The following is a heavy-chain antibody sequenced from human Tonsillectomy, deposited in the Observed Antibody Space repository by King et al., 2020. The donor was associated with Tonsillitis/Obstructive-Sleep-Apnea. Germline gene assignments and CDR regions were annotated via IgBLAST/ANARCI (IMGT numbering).Heavy chain of an antibody. CDR1: A. D-gene: IGHD6-19*01. V-gene: IGHV1-69*04. J-gene: IGHJ4*02. Sequence: AISWVRQAPGQGFEWMGRIIPLLSIPNYAQKFRNSFTITADKSSLTAYIELNSLTSADTAVYYCVKDDDESSGSGWYCLFDSWGQGTLVTVSS. CDR3: VKDDDESSGSGWYCLFDS. CDR2: IIPLLSIP.